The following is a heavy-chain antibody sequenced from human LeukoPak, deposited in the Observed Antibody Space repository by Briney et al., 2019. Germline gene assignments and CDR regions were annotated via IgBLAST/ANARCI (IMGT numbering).Heavy chain of an antibody. CDR2: INHSGST. CDR1: GGTFSGYY. J-gene: IGHJ5*02. Sequence: PSETLSLTCAVYGGTFSGYYWSWIRQPPGKGLEWIGEINHSGSTNYNPSLKSGVTTSVGTAKNQFSLKLSSLTAGDRAVYYCARITTMVLGVSPWFAPGGEGTLVTVS. CDR3: ARITTMVLGVSPWFAP. D-gene: IGHD3-10*01. V-gene: IGHV4-34*01.